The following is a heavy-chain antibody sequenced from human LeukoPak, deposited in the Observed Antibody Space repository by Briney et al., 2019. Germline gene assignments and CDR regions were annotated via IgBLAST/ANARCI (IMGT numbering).Heavy chain of an antibody. CDR1: GGSISSTTYY. CDR3: ARLYSSGWTPPRYWYFDL. V-gene: IGHV4-39*01. D-gene: IGHD6-19*01. Sequence: KPSETLSLTCSVSGGSISSTTYYWGWIRQPPGKGLEWTGIIYYSGSTYYNSSLKSRVTISVDTSENQFSLKLNSVTAADTAVYYCARLYSSGWTPPRYWYFDLWGRGTLVTVSS. CDR2: IYYSGST. J-gene: IGHJ2*01.